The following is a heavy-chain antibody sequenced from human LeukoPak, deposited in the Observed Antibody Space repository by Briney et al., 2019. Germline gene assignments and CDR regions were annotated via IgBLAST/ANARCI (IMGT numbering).Heavy chain of an antibody. CDR1: GFTFSSYG. V-gene: IGHV3-33*01. J-gene: IGHJ6*02. CDR3: ARDSRYCSGGSCYSPVSYYYGMDV. Sequence: GGSLRLSCAASGFTFSSYGMHWVRQAPGKGLEWVAVIWYDGSNKCYADSVKGRFTISRDNSKNTLYLQMNSLRAEDTAVYYCARDSRYCSGGSCYSPVSYYYGMDVWGQGTTVTVSS. D-gene: IGHD2-15*01. CDR2: IWYDGSNK.